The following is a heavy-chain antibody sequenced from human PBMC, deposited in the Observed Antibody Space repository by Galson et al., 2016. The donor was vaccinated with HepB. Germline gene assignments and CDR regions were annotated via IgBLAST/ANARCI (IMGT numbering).Heavy chain of an antibody. CDR2: LSYDGSNK. CDR1: GFTFTSYA. V-gene: IGHV3-30*04. CDR3: ARDRRQLPARKPRQSRSYSSGWLITEGSRLDYSYGMDV. D-gene: IGHD6-19*01. J-gene: IGHJ6*02. Sequence: SLRLSCAASGFTFTSYAMHWVRQAPGKGLEWVAILSYDGSNKYYADSVKGRFTISRDTSKNTLYLQMNSLRLEATAVYYCARDRRQLPARKPRQSRSYSSGWLITEGSRLDYSYGMDVWGLGTTVTVSS.